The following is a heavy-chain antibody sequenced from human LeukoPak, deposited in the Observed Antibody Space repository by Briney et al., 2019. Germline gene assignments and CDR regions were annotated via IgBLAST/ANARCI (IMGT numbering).Heavy chain of an antibody. D-gene: IGHD3-10*01. CDR1: GGSISSGSYY. Sequence: SETLSLTCTVSGGSISSGSYYWSWIRQPAGKGLEWIGRIYTSGSTYYNPSLKSRVTMSVDTSKNQFSLKLSSVTAADTAVYYCARDGYYYGSGSLWGQGTPVTVSS. J-gene: IGHJ4*02. CDR2: IYTSGST. CDR3: ARDGYYYGSGSL. V-gene: IGHV4-61*02.